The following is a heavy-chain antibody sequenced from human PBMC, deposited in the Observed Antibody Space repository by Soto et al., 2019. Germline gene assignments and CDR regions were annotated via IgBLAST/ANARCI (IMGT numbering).Heavy chain of an antibody. CDR2: ISAYNGNT. CDR1: GYTFTSYG. Sequence: ASVKVSCKASGYTFTSYGISWVRQAPGQGLEWMGWISAYNGNTNYAQKLQGRVTMTTDTSTSTAYMELRSLRSDDTAVYYCARIQLWGNYYYYGMDVWGQGTTVTVSS. V-gene: IGHV1-18*01. J-gene: IGHJ6*02. CDR3: ARIQLWGNYYYYGMDV. D-gene: IGHD5-18*01.